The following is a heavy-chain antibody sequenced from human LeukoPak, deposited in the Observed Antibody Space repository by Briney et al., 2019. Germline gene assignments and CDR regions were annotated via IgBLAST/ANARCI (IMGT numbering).Heavy chain of an antibody. D-gene: IGHD5-12*01. CDR3: ARAVRGYSGYDETYYYYMDV. CDR2: ISAYNGNT. Sequence: GASVKVSCKASGYTFTSYGISWVRQAPGQGLEWMGWISAYNGNTNYAQKLQGRVTMTTDTSTSTAYMELRSLRSDDTAVYYCARAVRGYSGYDETYYYYMDVWGKGTTVTVSS. V-gene: IGHV1-18*01. J-gene: IGHJ6*03. CDR1: GYTFTSYG.